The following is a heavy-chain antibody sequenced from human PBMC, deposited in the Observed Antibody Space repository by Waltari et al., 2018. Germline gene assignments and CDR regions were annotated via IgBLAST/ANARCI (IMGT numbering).Heavy chain of an antibody. J-gene: IGHJ5*02. CDR2: FDHEEGET. D-gene: IGHD3-22*01. CDR3: ATPYYYDSSGYYAGNNWFDP. CDR1: GYTLTELS. Sequence: QVQLVQSGAEVKKPGASVKVSCKVSGYTLTELSMHWVRQAPGTGLEWMGGFDHEEGETIYAQKFKGRVTMTEDTSTDTAYMELSSLRSEDTAVYYCATPYYYDSSGYYAGNNWFDPWGQGTLVTVSS. V-gene: IGHV1-24*01.